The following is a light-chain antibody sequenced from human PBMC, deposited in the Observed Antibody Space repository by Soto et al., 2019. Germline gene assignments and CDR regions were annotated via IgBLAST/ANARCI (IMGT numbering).Light chain of an antibody. CDR2: GTS. Sequence: VVLTQSPGILYLSPGERATLSCRASQPVGRSYLAWYQQKPGQPPRLLLFGTSTRATGIPDRFSGGGSGTEFTLTISRLDPEDFAVYYCQQYDSTPPWTFGQGTRVEVK. J-gene: IGKJ1*01. V-gene: IGKV3-20*01. CDR3: QQYDSTPPWT. CDR1: QPVGRSY.